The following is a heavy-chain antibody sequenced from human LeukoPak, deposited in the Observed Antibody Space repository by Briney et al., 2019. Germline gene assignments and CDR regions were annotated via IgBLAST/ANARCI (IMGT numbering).Heavy chain of an antibody. Sequence: GASVKVSCKASGYTFTSYAMNWVRQAPGQGLEWMGWINTNTGNPTYAQGFTGRFVFSLDTSVSTAYLQISSLKAEDTAVYYCARDRAVLRYFDWLLSLRAGNDAFDIWGQGTMVTVSS. CDR2: INTNTGNP. CDR1: GYTFTSYA. J-gene: IGHJ3*02. D-gene: IGHD3-9*01. CDR3: ARDRAVLRYFDWLLSLRAGNDAFDI. V-gene: IGHV7-4-1*02.